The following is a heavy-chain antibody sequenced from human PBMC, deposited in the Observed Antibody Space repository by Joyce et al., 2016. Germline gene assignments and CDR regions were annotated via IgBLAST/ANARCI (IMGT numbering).Heavy chain of an antibody. CDR1: GFTFSSYS. J-gene: IGHJ4*02. CDR3: ARSSYTNGIFDY. D-gene: IGHD2-8*01. Sequence: EVQLVESGGGLVKLGGSLRLSCEDSGFTFSSYSMSWVRQATGKGLEWVSSLSSSSSYIKYTDSVKGRFTISRDNAKNSLYLQMNSLRVEDTAVYYCARSSYTNGIFDYWGQGTLVTVSS. CDR2: LSSSSSYI. V-gene: IGHV3-21*01.